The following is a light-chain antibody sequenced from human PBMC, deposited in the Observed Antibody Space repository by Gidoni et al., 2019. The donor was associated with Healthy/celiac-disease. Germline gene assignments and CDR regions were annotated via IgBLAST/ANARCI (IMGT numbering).Light chain of an antibody. J-gene: IGKJ3*01. CDR3: MQALLLIT. Sequence: DIVMTQSPLSLPVTPGEPASISCRSSQSLLHSNGYNYLDWYLQKPGQSPQLLIYLRSNRASGVPDRFSGSGSGTDFTLKISRVEAEDVGVYYCMQALLLITFGPGTKVDIK. CDR1: QSLLHSNGYNY. V-gene: IGKV2-28*01. CDR2: LRS.